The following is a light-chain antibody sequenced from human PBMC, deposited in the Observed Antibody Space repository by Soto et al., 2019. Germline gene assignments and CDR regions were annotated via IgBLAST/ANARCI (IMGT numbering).Light chain of an antibody. J-gene: IGLJ2*01. Sequence: QSVLTQPPSVSAAPGQKVTISCSGSSSNIGNNYVSWYQQLPGTAPKLLIYENNKRPSGIPDRFSGSKSGTSATLGITGLQTGDEADYYCGTWDSSLSAPVVFGGGTKVTV. V-gene: IGLV1-51*02. CDR2: ENN. CDR1: SSNIGNNY. CDR3: GTWDSSLSAPVV.